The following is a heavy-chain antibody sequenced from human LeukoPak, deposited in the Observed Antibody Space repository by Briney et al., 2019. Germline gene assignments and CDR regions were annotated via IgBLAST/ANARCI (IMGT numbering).Heavy chain of an antibody. Sequence: GESLKISCKGSGYIFTNYWIGWVRQMPGKGLEWMGMIYPGDSDTIYSPSFQGQVTTSAAKSITTAHLQWSSMKPSDTAMYYCARLGAIVVVPDAMPDWYCDLWGRGTLVTVSS. CDR1: GYIFTNYW. V-gene: IGHV5-51*01. J-gene: IGHJ2*01. CDR3: ARLGAIVVVPDAMPDWYCDL. D-gene: IGHD2-2*01. CDR2: IYPGDSDT.